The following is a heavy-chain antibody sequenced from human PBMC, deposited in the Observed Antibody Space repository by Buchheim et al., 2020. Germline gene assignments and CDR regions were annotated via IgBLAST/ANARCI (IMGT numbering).Heavy chain of an antibody. CDR2: IYHSGST. CDR3: ATRGDSGYTYVY. J-gene: IGHJ4*02. D-gene: IGHD5-18*01. V-gene: IGHV4-4*02. CDR1: GGSIRSSKW. Sequence: QVQLQESGPGLVKPSGTLSLTCAVSGGSIRSSKWWSWVRQPPGKGLEWIGEIYHSGSTKYNPSLKSRVTISVDNSKNQFSPNLSSVTAADTAMYYCATRGDSGYTYVYWGQGTL.